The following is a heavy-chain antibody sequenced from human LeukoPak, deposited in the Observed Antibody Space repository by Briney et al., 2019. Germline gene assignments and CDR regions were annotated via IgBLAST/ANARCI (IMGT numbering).Heavy chain of an antibody. CDR3: VKDDGRVKGHIDY. CDR1: GFTFTNYG. J-gene: IGHJ4*02. CDR2: IWYDGSKK. Sequence: GKSLRLSCAASGFTFTNYGMHWVRQAPGKELEWVAVIWYDGSKKYYADSVEGRFTISRDNSKNTVYMQMNSMRVEDTAVYYCVKDDGRVKGHIDYWGQGTPVTVS. V-gene: IGHV3-33*06. D-gene: IGHD5-24*01.